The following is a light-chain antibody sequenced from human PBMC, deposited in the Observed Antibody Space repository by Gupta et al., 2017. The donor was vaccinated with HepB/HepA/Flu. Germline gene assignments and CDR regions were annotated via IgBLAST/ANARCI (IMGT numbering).Light chain of an antibody. Sequence: QSVLTQPPSVSGAPGQRVTISCTWSSSNIGAGYDVHWYQQLPGTAPKLLIFGNSNRPSRVPDRFSGSKSGSSASLAITGLQAEDEGDYYCQSYDNSLDWVFGTGTKVTVL. CDR1: SSNIGAGYD. CDR2: GNS. J-gene: IGLJ1*01. CDR3: QSYDNSLDWV. V-gene: IGLV1-40*01.